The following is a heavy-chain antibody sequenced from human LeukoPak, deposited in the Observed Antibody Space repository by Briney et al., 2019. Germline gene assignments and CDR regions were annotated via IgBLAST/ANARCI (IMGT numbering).Heavy chain of an antibody. CDR1: GGSISSSSYY. J-gene: IGHJ4*02. D-gene: IGHD3-22*01. CDR2: IYYSGST. Sequence: SETLSLTCTVSGGSISSSSYYWGWIRQPPGKGLEWIGSIYYSGSTYYNPSLKSRVTISVDTSKNQFSLKLSSVTAADTAVYYCARDVPASSGYRTFDYWGQGTLVTVSS. V-gene: IGHV4-39*02. CDR3: ARDVPASSGYRTFDY.